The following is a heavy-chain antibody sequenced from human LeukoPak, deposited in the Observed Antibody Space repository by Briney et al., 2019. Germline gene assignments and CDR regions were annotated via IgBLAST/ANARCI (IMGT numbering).Heavy chain of an antibody. J-gene: IGHJ4*02. CDR2: VNWNRGSI. D-gene: IGHD3-10*01. CDR1: GFTVSSDY. Sequence: GGSLTLSCAASGFTVSSDYMCWGCKPPGTGLELVSGVNWNRGSIGYADSVKGRFTISRDNAKNSLYLQMNSLRAEDTAFYYCAKDPKAIYGSGSSCDYGGQGTLVSVS. V-gene: IGHV3-9*01. CDR3: AKDPKAIYGSGSSCDY.